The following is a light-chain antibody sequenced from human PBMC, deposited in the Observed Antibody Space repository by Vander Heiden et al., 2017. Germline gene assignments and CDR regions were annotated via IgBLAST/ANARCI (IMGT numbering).Light chain of an antibody. Sequence: DIQMTQSPSSLSASVGDRVTITCRASQSISSYLNWYQQKPGKAPKLLIYAASSLQSGVPSRFSGSASGTDFTLTISMLQPEDFATYYCQQRDTTPKTFGQGTKVEIK. V-gene: IGKV1-39*01. J-gene: IGKJ1*01. CDR1: QSISSY. CDR2: AAS. CDR3: QQRDTTPKT.